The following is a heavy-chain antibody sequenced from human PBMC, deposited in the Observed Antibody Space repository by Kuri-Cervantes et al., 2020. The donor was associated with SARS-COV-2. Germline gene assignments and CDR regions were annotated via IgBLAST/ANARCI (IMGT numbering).Heavy chain of an antibody. CDR1: GFTFSSYW. CDR3: ARGSNYDFWSGLGYYMDV. D-gene: IGHD3-3*01. J-gene: IGHJ6*03. Sequence: ETLSLTCAASGFTFSSYWMHWVRQAPGKGLVWVSRINSDGSSTSYADSVKGRFTISRDNAKNSLYLQMNSLRAEDTAVYYCARGSNYDFWSGLGYYMDVWGKGTTVTVSS. CDR2: INSDGSST. V-gene: IGHV3-74*01.